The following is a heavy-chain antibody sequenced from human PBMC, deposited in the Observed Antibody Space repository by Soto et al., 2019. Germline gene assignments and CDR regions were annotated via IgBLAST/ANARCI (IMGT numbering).Heavy chain of an antibody. Sequence: QVQLVQSGAEVKKPGSSVKVSCKASGGTFSSYAISWVRPAPGQGLEWMGGIIPIFGTANYAQKFQGRVTITADESTSTAYRELSSLRSEDTAVYYCARTIRDVAAAVTPYYYGMDVWGQGTTVTVS. V-gene: IGHV1-69*12. CDR1: GGTFSSYA. D-gene: IGHD6-13*01. CDR3: ARTIRDVAAAVTPYYYGMDV. CDR2: IIPIFGTA. J-gene: IGHJ6*02.